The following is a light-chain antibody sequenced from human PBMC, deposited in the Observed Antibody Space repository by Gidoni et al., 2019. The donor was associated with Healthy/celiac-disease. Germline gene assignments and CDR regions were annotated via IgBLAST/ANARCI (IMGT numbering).Light chain of an antibody. CDR1: SSDVGGYNY. J-gene: IGLJ2*01. CDR2: DVS. V-gene: IGLV2-14*01. Sequence: QSALTQPASVSGSPGQSITISCTGTSSDVGGYNYVSWYHQHPVKAPKLMIYDVSNRPSGVSTRFSGSKSGNTASLTISGLQAEDEADYYCSSYTSSSTLVVFGGGTKLTVL. CDR3: SSYTSSSTLVV.